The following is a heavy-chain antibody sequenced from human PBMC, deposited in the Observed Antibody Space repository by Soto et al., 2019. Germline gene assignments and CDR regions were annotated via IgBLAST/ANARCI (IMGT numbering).Heavy chain of an antibody. CDR1: GGTFSSYA. CDR3: ARSSDILTGPRGPTYYYYGMDV. Sequence: SVKVSCKASGGTFSSYAISWVRQAPGQGLEWMGGIIPIFGTANYAQKFQGRVTITADESTSTAYMGLSSLRSEDTAVYYCARSSDILTGPRGPTYYYYGMDVWGQGTTVTVSS. J-gene: IGHJ6*02. CDR2: IIPIFGTA. D-gene: IGHD3-9*01. V-gene: IGHV1-69*13.